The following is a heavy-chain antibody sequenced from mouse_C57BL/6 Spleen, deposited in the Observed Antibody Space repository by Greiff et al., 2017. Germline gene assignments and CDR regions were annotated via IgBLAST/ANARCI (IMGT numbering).Heavy chain of an antibody. CDR3: AREDGNDWYFDV. D-gene: IGHD2-1*01. V-gene: IGHV5-4*01. Sequence: EVMLVESGGGLVKPGGSLKLSCAASGFTFSSYAMSWVRQTPEKRLEWVATISDGGSYTYYPDNVKGRFTISRDNAKNDLYLQMSHLKSEDTAMYYCAREDGNDWYFDVWGTGTTVTVSS. CDR1: GFTFSSYA. J-gene: IGHJ1*03. CDR2: ISDGGSYT.